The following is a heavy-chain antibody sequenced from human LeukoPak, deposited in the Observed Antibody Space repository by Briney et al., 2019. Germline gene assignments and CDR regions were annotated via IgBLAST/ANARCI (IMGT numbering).Heavy chain of an antibody. CDR3: ARVGATRYSCDY. CDR2: IYYSGST. Sequence: SETLSLTCTLSVGSIRRYHWRWIRQPPGKGLEWIGYIYYSGSTNYNPSLKSRVTISVDTSKNQFSLKLSSVTAADTAVYYCARVGATRYSCDYWGQGTLVTVSS. D-gene: IGHD2-15*01. V-gene: IGHV4-59*01. CDR1: VGSIRRYH. J-gene: IGHJ4*02.